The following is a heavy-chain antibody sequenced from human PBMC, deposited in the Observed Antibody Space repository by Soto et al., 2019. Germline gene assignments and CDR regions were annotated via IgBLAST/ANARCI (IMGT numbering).Heavy chain of an antibody. CDR1: GFTFSSYA. J-gene: IGHJ6*03. CDR3: AKGFCSNSYWGCYYYMDV. Sequence: GGSLRLSCAASGFTFSSYAMSWVRQAPGKGLEWVSAISGSGGSTYYADSVKGRFTISRDNSKNTLYLQMNSLRAEDTAVYYCAKGFCSNSYWGCYYYMDVWGKGTTVTVSS. D-gene: IGHD4-4*01. CDR2: ISGSGGST. V-gene: IGHV3-23*01.